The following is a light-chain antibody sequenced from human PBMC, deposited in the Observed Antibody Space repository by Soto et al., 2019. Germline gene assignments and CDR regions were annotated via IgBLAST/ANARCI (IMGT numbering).Light chain of an antibody. J-gene: IGLJ3*02. CDR2: LNSDGSH. V-gene: IGLV4-69*01. CDR1: SGHSNYA. Sequence: QPVLTQSPSASASLGASVKLTCTLSSGHSNYAIAWHQQQPEKGPRYLMRLNSDGSHTKGDGIPDRFSGSSSGAERYLTISSLHSEDEADYYCQTWGTGIRVFGGGTKLTVL. CDR3: QTWGTGIRV.